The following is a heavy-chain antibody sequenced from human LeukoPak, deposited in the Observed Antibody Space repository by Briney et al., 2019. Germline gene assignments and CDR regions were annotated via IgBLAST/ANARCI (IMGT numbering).Heavy chain of an antibody. CDR2: IAASGGST. Sequence: PGGSLRLSCVASGFTFSSYAMSWVRQAPGKGLEWVSGIAASGGSTYYTDSVKGRFTISRDNSKSTLYLEMDNLRVEDTAIYYCAKSRTTSSASSDYWGQGTLVTVSS. CDR3: AKSRTTSSASSDY. CDR1: GFTFSSYA. J-gene: IGHJ4*02. V-gene: IGHV3-23*01. D-gene: IGHD3-22*01.